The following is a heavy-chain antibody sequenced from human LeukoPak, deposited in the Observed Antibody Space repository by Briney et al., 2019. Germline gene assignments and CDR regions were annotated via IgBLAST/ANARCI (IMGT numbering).Heavy chain of an antibody. D-gene: IGHD1-1*01. V-gene: IGHV3-11*06. Sequence: GGSLRLSCAASGFTFTDSYMTWVRQAPGKGLEWLSYISGSGDDTNYADSVRGRFTISRDNAKNSLYLQMKSLRVEDTAVYYCERDPRTVRIWGQGTLVTVSS. CDR1: GFTFTDSY. J-gene: IGHJ4*02. CDR3: ERDPRTVRI. CDR2: ISGSGDDT.